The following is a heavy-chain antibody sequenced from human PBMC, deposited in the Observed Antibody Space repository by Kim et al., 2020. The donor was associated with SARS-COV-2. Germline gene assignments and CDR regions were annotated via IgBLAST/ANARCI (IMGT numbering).Heavy chain of an antibody. V-gene: IGHV4-39*01. CDR1: GGSISSSSYY. CDR2: IYYSGST. CDR3: ARFRAVAFDY. J-gene: IGHJ4*02. Sequence: SETLSLTCTVSGGSISSSSYYWGWIRQPPGKGLEWIGSIYYSGSTYYNPSLKSRVTISVDTSKNQFSLKLSSVTAADTAVYYCARFRAVAFDYWGQGTLVTVSS. D-gene: IGHD6-19*01.